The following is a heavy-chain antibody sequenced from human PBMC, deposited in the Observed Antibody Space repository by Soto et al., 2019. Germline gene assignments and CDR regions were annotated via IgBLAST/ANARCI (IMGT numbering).Heavy chain of an antibody. CDR2: VSGTGTRT. CDR3: AKDASSSLSSGFEC. D-gene: IGHD3-22*01. CDR1: RFTCSSDC. J-gene: IGHJ4*02. Sequence: GGSLRLSCAASRFTCSSDCMSSARQAPGKGREWVSGVSGTGTRTYYADSVKGRFTISRDNSESTLSLQMNSLRDEDTAAYYCAKDASSSLSSGFECGGQG. V-gene: IGHV3-23*01.